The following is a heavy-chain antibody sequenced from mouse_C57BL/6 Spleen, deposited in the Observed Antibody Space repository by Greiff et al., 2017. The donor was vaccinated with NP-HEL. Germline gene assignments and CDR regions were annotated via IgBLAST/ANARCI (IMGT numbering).Heavy chain of an antibody. CDR2: ISYDGSN. J-gene: IGHJ3*01. V-gene: IGHV3-6*01. CDR3: ARRDYWFAY. D-gene: IGHD2-13*01. CDR1: GYSITSGYY. Sequence: EVKLQESGPGLVKPSQSLSLTCSVTGYSITSGYYWNWIRQLPGNKLEWMGYISYDGSNKYNPTLQNRISITRDTSKNQFFLKLNAVTTEDTATYYCARRDYWFAYWGKGTLVTVSA.